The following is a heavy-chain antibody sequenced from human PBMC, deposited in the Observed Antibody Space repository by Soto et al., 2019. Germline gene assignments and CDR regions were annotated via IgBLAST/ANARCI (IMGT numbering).Heavy chain of an antibody. V-gene: IGHV3-30*18. J-gene: IGHJ1*01. Sequence: HPGGSLRLSCAASGFTFSSYGMHWVRQAPGKGLEWVAVISYDGSNKYYADSVKGRFTISRDNSKNTLYLQMNSLRAEDTAVYYCAKEYRGWADRYFQHWGQGTLVTVSS. D-gene: IGHD6-19*01. CDR2: ISYDGSNK. CDR1: GFTFSSYG. CDR3: AKEYRGWADRYFQH.